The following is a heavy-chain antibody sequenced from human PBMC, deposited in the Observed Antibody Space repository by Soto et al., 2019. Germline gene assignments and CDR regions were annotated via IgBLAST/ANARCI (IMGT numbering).Heavy chain of an antibody. V-gene: IGHV4-39*01. Sequence: QLQLQESGPGLVKPSETLSLIGTVSSGSISDSDFYWGWIRQPPGKGLEWIGSIFYTGTTYSNPSLESRVTISIDTSKNQFSLKLTSLTAADTAAYYCARQGLLEYFDYWGQGTLVTVSS. CDR2: IFYTGTT. D-gene: IGHD1-1*01. CDR1: SGSISDSDFY. J-gene: IGHJ4*02. CDR3: ARQGLLEYFDY.